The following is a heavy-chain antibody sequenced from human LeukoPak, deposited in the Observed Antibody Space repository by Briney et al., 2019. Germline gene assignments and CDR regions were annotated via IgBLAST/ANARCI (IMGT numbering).Heavy chain of an antibody. J-gene: IGHJ4*02. CDR1: GGSISSYY. D-gene: IGHD3-22*01. Sequence: SETLSLPCTVSGGSISSYYWSWIRQPPGKGLEWIGYIYYSGSTNYNPSLKSRVTMSLDTSKNQFSLKLSSVTAADTAVYYCARVTYYYDSSGYYYFDYWGQGILVTVSS. V-gene: IGHV4-59*01. CDR3: ARVTYYYDSSGYYYFDY. CDR2: IYYSGST.